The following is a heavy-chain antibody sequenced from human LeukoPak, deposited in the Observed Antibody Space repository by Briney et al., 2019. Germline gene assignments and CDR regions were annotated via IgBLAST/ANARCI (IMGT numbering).Heavy chain of an antibody. CDR3: ARSGDWNYYYYMDV. J-gene: IGHJ6*03. Sequence: PSDTLSLTRAVSGGSISSYYGRWIRQPAAKGLEWIGRIYTSGSTNYNPSLKRRVTMSVDTSTNQFSLKLSSVTAADTAVYYCARSGDWNYYYYMDVWGKGTTVTISS. CDR1: GGSISSYY. CDR2: IYTSGST. D-gene: IGHD2-21*01. V-gene: IGHV4-4*07.